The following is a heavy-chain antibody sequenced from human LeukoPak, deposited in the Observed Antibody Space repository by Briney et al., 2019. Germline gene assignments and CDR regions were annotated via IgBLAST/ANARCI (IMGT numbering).Heavy chain of an antibody. CDR3: ATDGGGHYDPTGSFMLDC. CDR1: GDSVSANTCA. D-gene: IGHD3-22*01. Sequence: SQTLSLTCAISGDSVSANTCAWSWIRQSPSRGLEWLGRTYYRSKWYSDYAISVRSRITFTPDTSKNQLSLQLDSVTPEDTAIYFCATDGGGHYDPTGSFMLDCWGQGTPVTVSS. CDR2: TYYRSKWYS. V-gene: IGHV6-1*01. J-gene: IGHJ4*02.